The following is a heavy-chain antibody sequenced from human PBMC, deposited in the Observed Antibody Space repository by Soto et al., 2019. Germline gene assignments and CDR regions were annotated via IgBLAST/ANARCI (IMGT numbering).Heavy chain of an antibody. CDR3: ARDPSEYAYYYDSSGHPKHDYGMDV. CDR1: GYTFTSYA. Sequence: ASVKVSCKASGYTFTSYAMHWVRQAPGQRLEWMGWINAGNGNTKYSQKFQGRVTITRDTSASTAYMELSSLRSEDTAVYYCARDPSEYAYYYDSSGHPKHDYGMDVWGQGTTVTVS. J-gene: IGHJ6*02. V-gene: IGHV1-3*01. D-gene: IGHD3-22*01. CDR2: INAGNGNT.